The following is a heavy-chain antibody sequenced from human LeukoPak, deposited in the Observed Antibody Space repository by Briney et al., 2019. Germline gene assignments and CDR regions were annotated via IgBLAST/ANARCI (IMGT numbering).Heavy chain of an antibody. CDR1: GFTLDGYA. V-gene: IGHV3-43*02. D-gene: IGHD1-26*01. CDR2: ISGDGKST. CDR3: AKGARSGTYYNCFDP. J-gene: IGHJ5*02. Sequence: GGSLRLSCVTSGFTLDGYALHWVRQAPGKGLEWISLISGDGKSTYYADSVKGRFTISRDNSKNSLYLQMSSLRADDTALYYCAKGARSGTYYNCFDPLGQGTLVTVSS.